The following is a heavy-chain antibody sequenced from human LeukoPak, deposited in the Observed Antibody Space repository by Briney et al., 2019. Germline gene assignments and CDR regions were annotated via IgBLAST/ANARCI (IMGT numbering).Heavy chain of an antibody. D-gene: IGHD3-3*01. CDR3: ARSLFRFLEWSYRSYYYYYMDV. CDR1: GGTFISYA. V-gene: IGHV1-69*06. Sequence: GASVKVSSKASGGTFISYAICWVRQAPGQGLEWMGGIIPIFGTVNYAQKFQGRVMITADKSTSTVYMELSSLRSEDTAVYYCARSLFRFLEWSYRSYYYYYMDVWGKGTTVTVSS. CDR2: IIPIFGTV. J-gene: IGHJ6*03.